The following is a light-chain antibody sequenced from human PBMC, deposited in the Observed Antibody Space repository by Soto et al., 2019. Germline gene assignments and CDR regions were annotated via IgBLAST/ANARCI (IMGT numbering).Light chain of an antibody. CDR1: QSVSSSY. Sequence: EIVLTQSPGTLSLSPGESATLSCMASQSVSSSYLAWYQHKPGQAPRLLIYGASNRAAGIPDRFSGSGSGTDFTLTISRLEPEDFAVFYCQQYDSSPWTFGQGTKVDIK. J-gene: IGKJ1*01. CDR3: QQYDSSPWT. V-gene: IGKV3-20*01. CDR2: GAS.